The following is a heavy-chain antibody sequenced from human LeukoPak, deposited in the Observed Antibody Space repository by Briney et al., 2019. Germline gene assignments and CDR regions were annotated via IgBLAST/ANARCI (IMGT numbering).Heavy chain of an antibody. CDR3: ARDTITMKEVAYWYFDL. Sequence: GGSLRLSCAASGFTFSSYDMHWVRQATGKGLEWVSAIGTAGDTYYPGSVKGRFTISRDNAKNSLYLQMNSLRAEDTAVYYCARDTITMKEVAYWYFDLWGRGTLVTVSS. D-gene: IGHD3-22*01. V-gene: IGHV3-13*01. CDR1: GFTFSSYD. CDR2: IGTAGDT. J-gene: IGHJ2*01.